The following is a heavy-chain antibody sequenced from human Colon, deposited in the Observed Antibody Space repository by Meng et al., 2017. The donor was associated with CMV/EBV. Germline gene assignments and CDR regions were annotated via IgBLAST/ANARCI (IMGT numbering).Heavy chain of an antibody. CDR3: ARAVVGGSGLDV. D-gene: IGHD1-26*01. Sequence: ETLSLTCAASGFTFSSYWMHWVRQTPGKGLVWVSRIDSDGITTRYADSVKGRFTFSRDNAKNTLYLQLNSLRAEDTAVYYCARAVVGGSGLDVWGQGTTVTVSS. CDR1: GFTFSSYW. V-gene: IGHV3-74*01. CDR2: IDSDGITT. J-gene: IGHJ6*02.